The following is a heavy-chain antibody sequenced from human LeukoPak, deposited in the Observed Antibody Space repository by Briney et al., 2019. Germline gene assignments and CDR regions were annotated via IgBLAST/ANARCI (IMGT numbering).Heavy chain of an antibody. J-gene: IGHJ4*02. Sequence: ASMKVSCKASGYTFTSYDINWVRQATGQGLEWMGWMNPNSGNTGYAQKFQDRVTMTRNTSISTAYMELSSLRSEDTAVYYCARGQDCSGGSCYSSIDYWGQGTLVTVSS. D-gene: IGHD2-15*01. CDR2: MNPNSGNT. V-gene: IGHV1-8*01. CDR1: GYTFTSYD. CDR3: ARGQDCSGGSCYSSIDY.